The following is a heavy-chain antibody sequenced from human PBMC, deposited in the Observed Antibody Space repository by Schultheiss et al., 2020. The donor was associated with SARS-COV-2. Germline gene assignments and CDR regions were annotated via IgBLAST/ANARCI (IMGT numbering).Heavy chain of an antibody. Sequence: GGSLRLSCAASGFTFSSYAMSWVRQAPGKGLEWVSAISGSGGSTYYADSVKGRFTISRDNSKNTLYLQMNSLRAEDTAVYYCARDSSGWYGYYYYGMDVWGQGTTVTVSS. CDR3: ARDSSGWYGYYYYGMDV. D-gene: IGHD6-19*01. CDR1: GFTFSSYA. V-gene: IGHV3-23*01. J-gene: IGHJ6*02. CDR2: ISGSGGST.